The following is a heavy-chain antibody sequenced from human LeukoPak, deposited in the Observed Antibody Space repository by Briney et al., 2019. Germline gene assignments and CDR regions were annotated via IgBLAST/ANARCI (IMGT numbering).Heavy chain of an antibody. CDR3: ARALGSVRLYYFDY. CDR2: INPNSGGT. D-gene: IGHD6-25*01. Sequence: ASVKVSCKASGYTFTGYYIHWVRQAPGQGLEWMGWINPNSGGTNYAQNLEGRVTMTRDTSISTAHMELRSLTSDDTAVYYCARALGSVRLYYFDYWGQGTLVTVSS. V-gene: IGHV1-2*02. J-gene: IGHJ4*02. CDR1: GYTFTGYY.